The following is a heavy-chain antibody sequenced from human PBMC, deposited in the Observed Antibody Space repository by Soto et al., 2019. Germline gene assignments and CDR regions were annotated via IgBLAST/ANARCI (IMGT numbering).Heavy chain of an antibody. J-gene: IGHJ3*02. CDR3: ARDPRQWLGRTDAFDI. CDR1: GFTFSSYS. CDR2: ISSSSSTI. Sequence: GGSLRLSCAASGFTFSSYSMNWVRQAPGKGLEWVSYISSSSSTIYYADSVKGRFTISRDNAKNSLYLQMNSLRDEDTAVYCCARDPRQWLGRTDAFDIWGQGTMVTVSS. V-gene: IGHV3-48*02. D-gene: IGHD3-22*01.